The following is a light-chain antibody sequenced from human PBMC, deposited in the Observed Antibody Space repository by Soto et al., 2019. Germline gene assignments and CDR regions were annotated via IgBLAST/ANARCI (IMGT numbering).Light chain of an antibody. CDR2: LGS. CDR3: MQTLQTPIT. Sequence: DIVMTQSPLSLPVTPGEPASISCRSSQSLLHNNGYNYLDWYMQKPGQSPQLLIYLGSNRASGVPDRFSGSGSGTDFTLKIRRVEAEDVGIYYCMQTLQTPITFGQGTRLEIK. J-gene: IGKJ5*01. CDR1: QSLLHNNGYNY. V-gene: IGKV2-28*01.